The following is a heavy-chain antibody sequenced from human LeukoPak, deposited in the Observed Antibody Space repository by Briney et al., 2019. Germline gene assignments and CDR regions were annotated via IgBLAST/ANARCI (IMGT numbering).Heavy chain of an antibody. V-gene: IGHV1-46*01. Sequence: ASVKVSCKASGYIFTSYGITWVRQAPGQGLEWMGLINPSGSSTLYAQKFQGGVTMTRDMSTTTDYMELSSLRSEDTAVYYCARDNSVGDIAWWFDPWGQGTLVTVSS. CDR1: GYIFTSYG. D-gene: IGHD3-16*02. CDR3: ARDNSVGDIAWWFDP. CDR2: INPSGSST. J-gene: IGHJ5*02.